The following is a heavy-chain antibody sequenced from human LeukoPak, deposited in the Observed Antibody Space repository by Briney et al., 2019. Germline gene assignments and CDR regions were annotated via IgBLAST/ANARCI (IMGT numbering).Heavy chain of an antibody. J-gene: IGHJ4*02. CDR1: GFTFSSYA. Sequence: GSLSLSCAASGFTFSSYAMHWVRQAPGKGLEWVAVISYGGSNKYYADSVKGRFTISRDNSKNTLYLQMNSLRAEDTAVYYCARDHRMVRGVTYNFDYWGQGTLVTVAS. CDR2: ISYGGSNK. V-gene: IGHV3-30*04. D-gene: IGHD3-10*01. CDR3: ARDHRMVRGVTYNFDY.